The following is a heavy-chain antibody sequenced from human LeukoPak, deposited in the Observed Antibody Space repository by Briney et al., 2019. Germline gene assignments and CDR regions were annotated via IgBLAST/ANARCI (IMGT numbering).Heavy chain of an antibody. CDR3: AREGYYDSSGYSKKDY. Sequence: GGSLRLSCAASGFTLSTYAIHWVRQPPGKGLEWVAVISYDGSNKYYADSVKGRFTISRDNSKNTLYLQMNSLRAEDTAVYYCAREGYYDSSGYSKKDYWGQGTLVTVSS. J-gene: IGHJ4*02. D-gene: IGHD3-22*01. V-gene: IGHV3-30-3*01. CDR1: GFTLSTYA. CDR2: ISYDGSNK.